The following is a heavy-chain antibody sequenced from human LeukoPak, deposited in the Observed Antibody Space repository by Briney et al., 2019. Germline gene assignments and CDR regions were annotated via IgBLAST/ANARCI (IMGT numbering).Heavy chain of an antibody. Sequence: PSETLSLTCAVYGGSFSGYYWSWIRQPPGKGLEWIGEINHSGSTNYNPSLKSRVTISVDTSKNQFSLKLSSVTAADTAVYYCAKGGGWSWSYYYHYMDVWGKGTTVTISS. J-gene: IGHJ6*03. CDR3: AKGGGWSWSYYYHYMDV. CDR2: INHSGST. V-gene: IGHV4-34*01. CDR1: GGSFSGYY. D-gene: IGHD3-10*01.